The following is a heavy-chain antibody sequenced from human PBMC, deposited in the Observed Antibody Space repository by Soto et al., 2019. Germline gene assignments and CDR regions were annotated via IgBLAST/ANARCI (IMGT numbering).Heavy chain of an antibody. V-gene: IGHV1-8*01. Sequence: QVQLVQSGAEVKKPGASVQVSCKASGYTFTSYDINWVRQATGQGLEWMGWMNPNSGNTGYAQKFQGRVTMTRNTSISTAYMELSSLRSEDTAVYYCARGRTGWLRNLDAFDIWGQGTMVTVSS. CDR3: ARGRTGWLRNLDAFDI. J-gene: IGHJ3*02. D-gene: IGHD5-12*01. CDR1: GYTFTSYD. CDR2: MNPNSGNT.